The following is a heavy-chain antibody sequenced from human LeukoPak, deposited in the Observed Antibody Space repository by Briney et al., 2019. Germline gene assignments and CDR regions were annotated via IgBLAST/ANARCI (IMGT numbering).Heavy chain of an antibody. CDR1: GFTFSDYY. CDR2: ISSSSSYT. CDR3: ARESGSYYGGFDY. J-gene: IGHJ4*02. Sequence: GGSLRLSCAASGFTFSDYYMGWIRQAPGKGLEWVSYISSSSSYTNYADSVKGRFTISRDNAKNSLYLQMNSLRAEDTAVYYCARESGSYYGGFDYWGQGTLSPSPQ. V-gene: IGHV3-11*05. D-gene: IGHD1-26*01.